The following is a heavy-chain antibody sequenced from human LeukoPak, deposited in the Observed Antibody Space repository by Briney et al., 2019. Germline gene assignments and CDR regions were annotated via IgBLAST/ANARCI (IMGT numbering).Heavy chain of an antibody. J-gene: IGHJ6*03. V-gene: IGHV3-48*04. CDR2: ISSSSSTI. Sequence: GGSLRLSCAASGFTFSSYSMNWVRQAPGKGLEWVSYISSSSSTIYYADSVKGRFTISRDNDKNSLYLQMNSLRAEDTAVYYCARDGDVTDSSYYYSMDVWGKGTTVTVSS. CDR1: GFTFSSYS. CDR3: ARDGDVTDSSYYYSMDV. D-gene: IGHD1-20*01.